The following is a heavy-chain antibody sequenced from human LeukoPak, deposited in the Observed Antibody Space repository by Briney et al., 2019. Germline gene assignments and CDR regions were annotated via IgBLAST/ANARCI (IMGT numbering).Heavy chain of an antibody. CDR1: GFSFTGYW. J-gene: IGHJ5*02. Sequence: GESLKISCKGSGFSFTGYWIGWVRQMPGKGLEWGGIIYPGDSDTRYSPSFLGQVTMSADKSTSTAYLQWSSLKASDTAIYYCARQVPGCSGGSCYSGWFDPWGQGTLVTVSS. CDR3: ARQVPGCSGGSCYSGWFDP. CDR2: IYPGDSDT. D-gene: IGHD2-15*01. V-gene: IGHV5-51*01.